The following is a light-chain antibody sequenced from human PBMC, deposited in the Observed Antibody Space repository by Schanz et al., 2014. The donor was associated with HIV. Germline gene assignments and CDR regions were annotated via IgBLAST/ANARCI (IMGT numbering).Light chain of an antibody. CDR3: AAWDDSLNGWV. CDR1: SSNIGAGFD. V-gene: IGLV1-40*01. J-gene: IGLJ3*02. CDR2: SDN. Sequence: QSVLTQPPSVSGAPGQTVTISCTGSSSNIGAGFDLHWYQHLPGTAPKLLMYSDNNRPSGVPGRLSGSGSGTSASLAITGLRSEDEADYYCAAWDDSLNGWVFGGGTKLTVL.